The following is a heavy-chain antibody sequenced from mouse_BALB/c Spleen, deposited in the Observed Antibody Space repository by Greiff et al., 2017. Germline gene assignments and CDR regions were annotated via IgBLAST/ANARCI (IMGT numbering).Heavy chain of an antibody. CDR1: GFTFSSYT. CDR3: ARQNGSSAYYAMDY. V-gene: IGHV5-6*01. D-gene: IGHD1-1*01. CDR2: ISSGGSYT. Sequence: EVQVVESGGGLVQPGGSLKLSCAASGFTFSSYTMSWVRQTPDKRLEWVATISSGGSYTYYPDSVKGRFTISRDNAKNTLYLQMSSLKSEDTAMYYYARQNGSSAYYAMDYWGQGTSVTVSS. J-gene: IGHJ4*01.